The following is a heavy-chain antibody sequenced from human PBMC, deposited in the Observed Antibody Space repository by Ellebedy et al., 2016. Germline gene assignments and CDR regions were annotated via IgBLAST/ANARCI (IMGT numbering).Heavy chain of an antibody. CDR3: ARPYSSGCYY. D-gene: IGHD6-19*01. CDR1: GGSISSSSYY. CDR2: IYYSGST. V-gene: IGHV4-39*01. J-gene: IGHJ4*02. Sequence: SETLTLTCTVSGGSISSSSYYWGWIRQPPGKGREWIGSIYYSGSTYYNPSLKSRVTISVDTSKNQFSLKLSSVTAADTAVYYCARPYSSGCYYWGQGTLVTVSS.